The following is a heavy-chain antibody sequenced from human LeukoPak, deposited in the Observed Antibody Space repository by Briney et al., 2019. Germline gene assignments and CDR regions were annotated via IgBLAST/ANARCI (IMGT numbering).Heavy chain of an antibody. CDR3: TTHWEGTVRGFDP. Sequence: PGGSLRLSCAASGFTFSGSAMHWVRQASGKGLEWVGRIRSKANDYATAYVESVKGRFTVSRDDSKNTAYLQMNSLKTEDTAVYYCTTHWEGTVRGFDPWGQGTLVTVSS. D-gene: IGHD1-26*01. V-gene: IGHV3-73*01. CDR1: GFTFSGSA. CDR2: IRSKANDYAT. J-gene: IGHJ5*02.